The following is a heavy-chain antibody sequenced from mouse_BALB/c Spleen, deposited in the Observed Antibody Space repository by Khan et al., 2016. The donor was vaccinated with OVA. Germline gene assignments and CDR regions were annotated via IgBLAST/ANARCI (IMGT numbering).Heavy chain of an antibody. V-gene: IGHV1-22*01. J-gene: IGHJ1*01. CDR2: FNPNNGGT. D-gene: IGHD1-2*01. CDR3: ARRDYYAYSWYFDV. CDR1: GYTFTEYT. Sequence: EVELVESGPELVKPGASVKISCKTSGYTFTEYTMHWVKQSHGKSLEWIGGFNPNNGGTSYNQKFKGKATLTVDKSSSTAYMELRSLTSEDSAVYYCARRDYYAYSWYFDVWGAGTTVTVSS.